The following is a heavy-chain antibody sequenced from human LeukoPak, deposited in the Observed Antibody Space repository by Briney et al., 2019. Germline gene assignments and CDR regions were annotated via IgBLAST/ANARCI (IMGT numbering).Heavy chain of an antibody. CDR3: ARDQEGFDY. V-gene: IGHV1-46*01. J-gene: IGHJ4*02. CDR1: GYTFTNNY. Sequence: ASVKVSFKASGYTFTNNYLHWVRQAPGQGIEWMGMIYPRDGSTSYAQNFQGGVTVTRDTSTTTVHMELRGLRSEDTAVYYCARDQEGFDYWGQGTVVTVSS. CDR2: IYPRDGST.